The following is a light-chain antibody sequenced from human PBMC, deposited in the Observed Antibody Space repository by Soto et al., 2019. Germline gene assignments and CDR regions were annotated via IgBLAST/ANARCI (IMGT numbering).Light chain of an antibody. CDR3: QQYGSSPTT. Sequence: IVMTQSPATLSVSPGGRATLSCRASQSISDTLAWYQQKPGQAPRLLIYGASSRATGIPDRFSGSGSGTDFTLTISRLEPEDFAVYYCQQYGSSPTTFGQGTKVDIK. V-gene: IGKV3-20*01. CDR2: GAS. CDR1: QSISDT. J-gene: IGKJ1*01.